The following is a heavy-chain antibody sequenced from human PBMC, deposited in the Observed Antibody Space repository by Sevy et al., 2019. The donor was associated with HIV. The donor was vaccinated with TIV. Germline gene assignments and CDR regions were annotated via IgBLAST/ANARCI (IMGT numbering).Heavy chain of an antibody. V-gene: IGHV4-39*01. CDR1: DVSISRNNYS. D-gene: IGHD5-18*01. CDR3: ARQYRRDAAIIVS. Sequence: SETLSLSCTVSDVSISRNNYSWGWIRQPPGMGLEWIGTIYYSGTTYYNPSIKCRVTISVDTSKIQFSLKLSSVTAADTAVYYCARQYRRDAAIIVSWGQGTLVTDSS. CDR2: IYYSGTT. J-gene: IGHJ4*02.